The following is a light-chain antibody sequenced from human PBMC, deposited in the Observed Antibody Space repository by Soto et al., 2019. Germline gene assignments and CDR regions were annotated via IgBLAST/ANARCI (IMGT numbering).Light chain of an antibody. V-gene: IGLV1-44*01. CDR2: NNN. CDR3: AAWDDDLNGLV. Sequence: QSALTQPPSASGTPGQRITISCSGRTSNIGSNIASWYHHLPGAAPKLLIYNNNQRPSGVPDRFFASKSGTSASLAISGLQPEDESHYYCAAWDDDLNGLVFGGGTKVTVL. CDR1: TSNIGSNI. J-gene: IGLJ3*02.